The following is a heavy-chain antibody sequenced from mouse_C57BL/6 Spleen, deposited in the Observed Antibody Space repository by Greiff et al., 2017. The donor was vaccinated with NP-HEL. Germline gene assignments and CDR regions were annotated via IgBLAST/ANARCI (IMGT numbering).Heavy chain of an antibody. J-gene: IGHJ1*03. CDR2: IDPENGDT. CDR1: GFNIKDDY. CDR3: TFNYGSTSFDV. Sequence: QLQQSGAELVRPGASVKLSCTASGFNIKDDYMHWVKQRPEQGLEWIGWIDPENGDTEYASKFQGKATITADTSSNTAYLQLSSLTSEDTAVYYCTFNYGSTSFDVWGTGTTVTVSS. V-gene: IGHV14-4*01. D-gene: IGHD1-1*01.